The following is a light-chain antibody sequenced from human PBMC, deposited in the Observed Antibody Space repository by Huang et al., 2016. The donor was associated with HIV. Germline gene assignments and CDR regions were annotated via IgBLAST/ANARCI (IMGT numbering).Light chain of an antibody. CDR1: QSVYSSSTSKDY. Sequence: DVILTQSPDSLAVSLGERATLNCRSSQSVYSSSTSKDYMAWFQQKPGQPPRLLLFWASTREAGVPDRCSGSGSGTHFTLTIANLEAEDEAIYYCQQYYSSPQTFGQGTRVEVK. CDR2: WAS. CDR3: QQYYSSPQT. V-gene: IGKV4-1*01. J-gene: IGKJ1*01.